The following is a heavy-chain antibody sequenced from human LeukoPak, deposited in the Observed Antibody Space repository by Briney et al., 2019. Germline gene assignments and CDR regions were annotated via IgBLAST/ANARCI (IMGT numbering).Heavy chain of an antibody. Sequence: GASVKVSCKASGYTFTGYYMHWVRRAPGQGLEWMGRINPNSGGTNYAQKFQGRVTMTRDTSISTAYMELSRLRSDDTAVYYCASRLYYDYVWGSYRYPFDYWGQGTLVTVSS. D-gene: IGHD3-16*02. CDR2: INPNSGGT. CDR1: GYTFTGYY. CDR3: ASRLYYDYVWGSYRYPFDY. V-gene: IGHV1-2*06. J-gene: IGHJ4*02.